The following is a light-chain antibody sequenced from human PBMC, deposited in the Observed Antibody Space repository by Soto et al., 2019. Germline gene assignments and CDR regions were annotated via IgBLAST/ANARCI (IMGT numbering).Light chain of an antibody. V-gene: IGLV2-14*03. CDR3: SSYTSDTTGV. J-gene: IGLJ1*01. Sequence: QSVLTQPASVSGSPGQSIAISCTGTSSDVGGYNYVSWYQQHPGKAPKLMIYDVTTRPSGVSNRFSGSKSGNTAALTISGLQAEDEADYYCSSYTSDTTGVFGTWTKLTVL. CDR2: DVT. CDR1: SSDVGGYNY.